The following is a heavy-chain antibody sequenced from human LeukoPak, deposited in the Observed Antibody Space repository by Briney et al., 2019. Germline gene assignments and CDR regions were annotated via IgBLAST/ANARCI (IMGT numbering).Heavy chain of an antibody. V-gene: IGHV3-30-3*01. CDR2: ISYDGSNK. CDR1: GFTLSSYA. D-gene: IGHD3-9*01. CDR3: ARAKGHYDILTGYQTYYFDY. Sequence: PGGSLRLSCAASGFTLSSYAMHWVRQAPGKGLEWVAVISYDGSNKYYADSVKGRFTISRDNSKNTLYLQMNSLRAEDTAVYYCARAKGHYDILTGYQTYYFDYWGQGTLVTVSS. J-gene: IGHJ4*02.